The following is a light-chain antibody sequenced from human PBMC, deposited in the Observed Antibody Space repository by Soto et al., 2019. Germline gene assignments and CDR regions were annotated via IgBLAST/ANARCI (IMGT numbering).Light chain of an antibody. CDR1: QSVSSSY. J-gene: IGKJ1*01. V-gene: IGKV3-20*01. Sequence: EIVLTQSPGTLSLSPGERATLSCRASQSVSSSYLAWYQQKPGQAPRLLIYGASSRATGIPDRFSGSGSGTDFTLTISRLEPEDFAVYYCQQYGSATWTFSQGTKVELK. CDR2: GAS. CDR3: QQYGSATWT.